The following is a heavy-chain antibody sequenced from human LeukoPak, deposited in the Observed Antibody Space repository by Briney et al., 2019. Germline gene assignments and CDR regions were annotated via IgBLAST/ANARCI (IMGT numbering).Heavy chain of an antibody. Sequence: GGSLRLSCAASGFTVSSYWMYWIRQAPEKGLVWVSLINGDGSSTTYADSVEGRFTISSDNAKNTLYLQMNSLRAEDTAVYYCARDRTLDYWGRGTLVTVSS. J-gene: IGHJ4*02. V-gene: IGHV3-74*01. CDR2: INGDGSST. CDR3: ARDRTLDY. CDR1: GFTVSSYW.